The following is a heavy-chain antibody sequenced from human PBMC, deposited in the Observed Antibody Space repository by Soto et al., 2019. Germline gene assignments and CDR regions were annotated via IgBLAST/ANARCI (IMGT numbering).Heavy chain of an antibody. CDR2: ISYDGSNK. Sequence: PGGSLRLSCAASGFTFSNYAMHWVRQAPGKGLEWVAVISYDGSNKFYADSMKGRFTISRDNPKNTLYLQMNSLRAEDTAVYYCARADGVAYYYGMDAWGQGTTVTVSS. J-gene: IGHJ6*02. D-gene: IGHD3-3*01. CDR1: GFTFSNYA. CDR3: ARADGVAYYYGMDA. V-gene: IGHV3-30-3*01.